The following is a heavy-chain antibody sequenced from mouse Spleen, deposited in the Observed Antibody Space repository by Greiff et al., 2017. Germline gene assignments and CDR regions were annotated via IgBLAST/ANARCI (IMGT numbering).Heavy chain of an antibody. J-gene: IGHJ3*01. CDR2: ISGGGGNT. CDR1: GFTFSSYT. Sequence: EVKVEESGGGLVKPGGSLKLSCAASGFTFSSYTMSWVRQTPEKRLEWVATISGGGGNTYYPDSVKGRFTISRDNAKNTLYLQMSSLRSEDTALYYCARHGKPYDGNSAWFAYWGQGTLVTVSA. CDR3: ARHGKPYDGNSAWFAY. D-gene: IGHD2-3*01. V-gene: IGHV5-9*01.